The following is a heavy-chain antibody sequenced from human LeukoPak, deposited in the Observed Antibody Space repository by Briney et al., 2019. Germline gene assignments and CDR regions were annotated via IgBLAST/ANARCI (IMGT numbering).Heavy chain of an antibody. CDR3: ARVSYYYDSSGYPLDY. CDR1: GGSFSGYY. Sequence: SETLSLTCAVYGGSFSGYYWSWIRQPQGKGLEWIGEINHSGSTNYNPSLKSRVTISVDTSKNQFSLKLSSVIAADTAVYYCARVSYYYDSSGYPLDYWGQGTLVTVSS. V-gene: IGHV4-34*01. D-gene: IGHD3-22*01. J-gene: IGHJ4*02. CDR2: INHSGST.